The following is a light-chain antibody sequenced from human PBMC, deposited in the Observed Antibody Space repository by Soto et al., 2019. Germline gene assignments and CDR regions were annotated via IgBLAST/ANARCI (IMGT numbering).Light chain of an antibody. Sequence: QSALTQPASVSGSPGQSITISCTGTSSDVGGYNYVSWYQEHPGKAPKLMIYDVSNRPSGVSNRSSGSKSGNTASLTISGLQAEDEADYYCSSYTSDSTYVFGTGTKVTVL. CDR2: DVS. V-gene: IGLV2-14*01. CDR1: SSDVGGYNY. CDR3: SSYTSDSTYV. J-gene: IGLJ1*01.